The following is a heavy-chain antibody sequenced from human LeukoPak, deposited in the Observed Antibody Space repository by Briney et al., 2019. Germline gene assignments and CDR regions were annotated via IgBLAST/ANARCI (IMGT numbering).Heavy chain of an antibody. CDR1: GYTFTRYS. CDR3: ARDPIGVSGDNFDY. Sequence: ASVNVSCKASGYTFTRYSINWVRQAPGQGLEWMGWINTNTGNPMYAQGFTGRYVFSMDTSVSTAYLQISSLKAEDTAIYYCARDPIGVSGDNFDYWGQGTLVTVSS. V-gene: IGHV7-4-1*02. CDR2: INTNTGNP. D-gene: IGHD7-27*01. J-gene: IGHJ4*02.